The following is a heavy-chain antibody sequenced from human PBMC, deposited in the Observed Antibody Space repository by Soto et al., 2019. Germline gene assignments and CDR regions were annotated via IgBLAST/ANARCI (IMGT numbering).Heavy chain of an antibody. D-gene: IGHD6-13*01. CDR3: ARDNRRTYSSSWYHDY. V-gene: IGHV1-18*01. J-gene: IGHJ4*02. Sequence: VASVKVSCKASGYTFTSYGISWVRQAPGQGLEWMGWISAYNGNTNYAQKLQGRVTMTTDTSTSTAYMELRSLRSDDTAVYYCARDNRRTYSSSWYHDYWGQGTLVTVSS. CDR2: ISAYNGNT. CDR1: GYTFTSYG.